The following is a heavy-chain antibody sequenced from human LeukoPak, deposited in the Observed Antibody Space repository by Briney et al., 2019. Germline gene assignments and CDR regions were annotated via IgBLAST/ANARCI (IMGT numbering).Heavy chain of an antibody. Sequence: GGSLRLSCVASGFTFSTDFMHWVRQAPGEGLMWVSQISGDETYTNYADSVKGRFTISRDNAKNTLYLQMNSLRAEDTAIYYCVREDNAFNIWGLGTLVTVSS. CDR1: GFTFSTDF. CDR3: VREDNAFNI. CDR2: ISGDETYT. V-gene: IGHV3-74*01. J-gene: IGHJ3*02.